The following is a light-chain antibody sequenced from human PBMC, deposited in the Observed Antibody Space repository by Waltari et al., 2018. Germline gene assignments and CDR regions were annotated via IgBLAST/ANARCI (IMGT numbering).Light chain of an antibody. V-gene: IGKV3-15*01. CDR1: QSVGSK. CDR2: DAY. J-gene: IGKJ1*01. Sequence: EIEMTQSPATLSVSPGERATLSCRASQSVGSKLAWYQQKPGQAPRLLIYDAYTRATGIPARFTGSGSGTEFTLTISSLQSEDFAVYHCLQYNHWPQWTFGQGTKVEIK. CDR3: LQYNHWPQWT.